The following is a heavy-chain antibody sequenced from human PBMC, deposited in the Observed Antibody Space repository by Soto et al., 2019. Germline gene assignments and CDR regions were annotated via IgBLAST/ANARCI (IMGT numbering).Heavy chain of an antibody. J-gene: IGHJ4*02. CDR1: GFTFSSYA. Sequence: LRLSCAASGFTFSSYAMHWVRQAPGKGLEWVAVISYDGSNKYYADSVKGRFTISRDNSKNTLYLQMNSLKVADTAMYFCARPKFDPLNCGGDCYFFDTWGPGSPVSVLL. CDR3: ARPKFDPLNCGGDCYFFDT. D-gene: IGHD2-21*02. CDR2: ISYDGSNK. V-gene: IGHV3-30-3*01.